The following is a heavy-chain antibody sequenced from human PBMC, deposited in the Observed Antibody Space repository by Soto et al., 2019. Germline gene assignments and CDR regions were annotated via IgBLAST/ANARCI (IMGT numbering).Heavy chain of an antibody. D-gene: IGHD3-22*01. V-gene: IGHV4-34*01. J-gene: IGHJ5*02. Sequence: PSETLSLTCAVYGGSFSDYYWSWIRQPPGKGLEWIGEINHSGITNYSPSLKSRVTMSVDTSKNQFSLKLTSVTAADTALYYCARFPFDSNDWTNPRYIDISGQATLVSVSS. CDR1: GGSFSDYY. CDR3: ARFPFDSNDWTNPRYIDI. CDR2: INHSGIT.